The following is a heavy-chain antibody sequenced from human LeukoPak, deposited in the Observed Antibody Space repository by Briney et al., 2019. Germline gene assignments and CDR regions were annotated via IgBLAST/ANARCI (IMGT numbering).Heavy chain of an antibody. CDR1: GGSISSSSYY. D-gene: IGHD3-10*01. V-gene: IGHV4-39*01. CDR2: IYYSGST. Sequence: SETLSLTCTVSGGSISSSSYYWGWIRQPPGKGLEWIGSIYYSGSTYYNPSLKSRVTISVDTSKNQFSLKLSSVTAADTAVYYCAIQYYYGSGSYLWDSVVLDWFDPWGQGTLVTVSS. J-gene: IGHJ5*02. CDR3: AIQYYYGSGSYLWDSVVLDWFDP.